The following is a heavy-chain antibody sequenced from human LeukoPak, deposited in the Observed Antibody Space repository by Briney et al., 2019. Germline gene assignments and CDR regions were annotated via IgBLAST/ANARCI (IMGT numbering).Heavy chain of an antibody. CDR2: IIPISGTT. V-gene: IGHV1-69*06. Sequence: SVKVSRKASGGTLNSYVISWVRQAPGQGLEWMGGIIPISGTTNYAQKFQGRVTITADKSTSTAYMELSSLRSEDTAVYYCATLCCGSYYMDVWGKGTTVTVSS. CDR1: GGTLNSYV. D-gene: IGHD2-15*01. CDR3: ATLCCGSYYMDV. J-gene: IGHJ6*03.